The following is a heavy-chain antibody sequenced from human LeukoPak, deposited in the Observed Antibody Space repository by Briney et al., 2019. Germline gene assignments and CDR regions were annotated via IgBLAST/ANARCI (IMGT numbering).Heavy chain of an antibody. J-gene: IGHJ3*02. D-gene: IGHD3-10*01. V-gene: IGHV1-2*02. CDR3: ARDIDRPHLLLWFGELWKKADAFDI. Sequence: ASVKVSCKASGYTFTSYGISWVRQAPGQGLEWMGWINPNSGGTNYAQKFQGRVTMTRDTSISTAYMELSRLRSDDTAVYYCARDIDRPHLLLWFGELWKKADAFDIWGQGTMVTVSS. CDR1: GYTFTSYG. CDR2: INPNSGGT.